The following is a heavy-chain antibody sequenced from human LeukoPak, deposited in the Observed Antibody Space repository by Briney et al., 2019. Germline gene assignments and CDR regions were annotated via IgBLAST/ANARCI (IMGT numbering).Heavy chain of an antibody. CDR1: GGSIISSNHY. CDR3: ARHGGLGPRSWFDP. V-gene: IGHV4-39*01. Sequence: PSETLSLTCTVSGGSIISSNHYWGWTRQPPGKGLEWIGYIYHSGSTYHNPSLKSRVTTSVDTSKNQFSLKLSSVTAADTAVYYCARHGGLGPRSWFDPWGQGTLVTVSS. D-gene: IGHD3-16*01. CDR2: IYHSGST. J-gene: IGHJ5*02.